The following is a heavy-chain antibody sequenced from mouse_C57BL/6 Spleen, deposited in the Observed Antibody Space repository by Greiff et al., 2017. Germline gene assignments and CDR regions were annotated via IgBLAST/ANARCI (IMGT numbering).Heavy chain of an antibody. Sequence: VHLVESGAELARPGASVKMSCKASGYTFTSYTMHWVKQRPGQGLEWIGYINPSSGYTKYNQKFKDKATLTADKSSSTAYMQLSSLTSEDSAVYYCAREGDYAMDYWGQGTSVTVSS. CDR3: AREGDYAMDY. V-gene: IGHV1-4*01. CDR2: INPSSGYT. J-gene: IGHJ4*01. CDR1: GYTFTSYT.